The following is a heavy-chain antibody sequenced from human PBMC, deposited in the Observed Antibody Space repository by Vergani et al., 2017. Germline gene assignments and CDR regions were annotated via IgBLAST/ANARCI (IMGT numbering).Heavy chain of an antibody. J-gene: IGHJ6*02. CDR1: GYSFTSYW. Sequence: EVQLVQSGAEVKKPGESLKISCKGSGYSFTSYWIGWVRQMPGKGLEWMGLIYPGDSDTRYSPSFQGQVTISADKSIGTACLQSSSLKASDTAMYYCARYPIGGATANYYYGMDVWGQGTTVTVSS. CDR3: ARYPIGGATANYYYGMDV. D-gene: IGHD1-26*01. CDR2: IYPGDSDT. V-gene: IGHV5-51*03.